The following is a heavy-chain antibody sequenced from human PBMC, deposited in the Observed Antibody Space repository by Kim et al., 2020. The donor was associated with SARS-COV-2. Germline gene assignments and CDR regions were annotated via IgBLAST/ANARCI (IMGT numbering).Heavy chain of an antibody. V-gene: IGHV3-21*01. CDR3: ARAEFMLRGVTPPDY. D-gene: IGHD3-10*01. CDR2: ISSSSSYI. Sequence: GGSLRLSCAASGFTFSSYSMNWVRQAPGKGLEWVSSISSSSSYIYYADSVKGRFTISRDNAKNSLYLQMNSLRAEDTAVYYCARAEFMLRGVTPPDYWGQGTLVTVSS. J-gene: IGHJ4*02. CDR1: GFTFSSYS.